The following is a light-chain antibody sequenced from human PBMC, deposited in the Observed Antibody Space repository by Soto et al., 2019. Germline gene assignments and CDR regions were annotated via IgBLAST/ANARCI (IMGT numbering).Light chain of an antibody. J-gene: IGKJ5*01. V-gene: IGKV3-11*01. CDR2: DAS. CDR3: QQYGSSPIT. Sequence: EIVLTQSPATLSLSPGERATLSCRASQSVSSYLAWYQQKPGQAPRLLMYDASNRATGSPARFSDSGAGTDFTLTISSLEPEDFAVYYCQQYGSSPITFGQGTRLEIK. CDR1: QSVSSY.